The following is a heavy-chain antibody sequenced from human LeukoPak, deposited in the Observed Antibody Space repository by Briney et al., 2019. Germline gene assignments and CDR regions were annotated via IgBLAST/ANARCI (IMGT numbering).Heavy chain of an antibody. J-gene: IGHJ4*02. CDR1: GYTFTSYS. Sequence: ASVKVSCKASGYTFTSYSISWVRQAPGQGLEWMGWISAYNGNTIYAQKVKGRVTMTTDTSTSTAYMELRSLKSDDTAVYYCARASYCSDGSCYSDYWGQGTMVTVSS. CDR3: ARASYCSDGSCYSDY. CDR2: ISAYNGNT. D-gene: IGHD2-15*01. V-gene: IGHV1-18*01.